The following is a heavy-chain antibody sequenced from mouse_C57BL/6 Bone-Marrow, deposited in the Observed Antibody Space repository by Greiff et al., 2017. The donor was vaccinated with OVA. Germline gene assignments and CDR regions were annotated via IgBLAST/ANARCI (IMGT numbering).Heavy chain of an antibody. CDR3: ARDYYGSRGTWFAY. Sequence: QVQLQQPGAELVKPGASVKMSCKASGYTFTSYWITWVKQRPGQGLEWIGDIYPGSGSTNYNEKFKSKATLTVDTSSSTAYMQLSSLTSEDSAVYDCARDYYGSRGTWFAYWGQGTLVTVSA. CDR1: GYTFTSYW. D-gene: IGHD1-1*01. CDR2: IYPGSGST. J-gene: IGHJ3*01. V-gene: IGHV1-55*01.